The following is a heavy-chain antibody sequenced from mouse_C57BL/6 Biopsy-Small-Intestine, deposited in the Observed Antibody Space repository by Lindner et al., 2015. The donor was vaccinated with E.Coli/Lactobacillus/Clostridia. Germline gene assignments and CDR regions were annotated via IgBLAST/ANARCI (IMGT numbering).Heavy chain of an antibody. D-gene: IGHD2-13*01. CDR2: IIPFFGTS. J-gene: IGHJ4*01. V-gene: IGHV1-4*01. Sequence: SVKVSCKASGGTFSSYAISWVRQAPGQGLEWMGGIIPFFGTSTYAQSFQDRVTITANSADEFATTASMELTSLTSDDTAIYYCARAPPRTAVTFQFFDNWGQGTLVTVSS. CDR3: ARAPPRTAVTFQFFDN. CDR1: GGTFSSYA.